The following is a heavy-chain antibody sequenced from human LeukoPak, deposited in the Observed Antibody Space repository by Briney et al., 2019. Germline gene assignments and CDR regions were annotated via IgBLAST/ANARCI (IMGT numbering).Heavy chain of an antibody. V-gene: IGHV3-74*01. Sequence: PGRSLRLSRVVSGFNFSSYWMHCVPQASRKGLVGGSRINIDGRITSYAESVKSRFTHTRDNAKKTLYLQMDSLRVEGTAVYYCARGWFGDDFDIWGQGTMVTVSS. CDR2: INIDGRIT. D-gene: IGHD3-10*01. CDR3: ARGWFGDDFDI. J-gene: IGHJ3*02. CDR1: GFNFSSYW.